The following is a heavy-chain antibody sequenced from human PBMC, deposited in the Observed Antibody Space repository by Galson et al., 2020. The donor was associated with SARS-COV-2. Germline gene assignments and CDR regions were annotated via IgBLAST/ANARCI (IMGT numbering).Heavy chain of an antibody. Sequence: GGSLRLSCAASGFTVSSNYMSWVRQAPGKGLEWVSVIYSGGSTYYADSVKGRFTISRDNSKNTLYLQMNSLRAEDTAVYYCARDQSWYDYYYGMDVWGQGTTVTVSS. CDR2: IYSGGST. D-gene: IGHD6-13*01. CDR3: ARDQSWYDYYYGMDV. V-gene: IGHV3-66*01. CDR1: GFTVSSNY. J-gene: IGHJ6*02.